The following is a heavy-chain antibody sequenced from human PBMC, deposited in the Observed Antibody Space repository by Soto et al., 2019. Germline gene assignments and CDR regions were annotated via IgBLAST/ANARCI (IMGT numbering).Heavy chain of an antibody. CDR3: ARGITMSQFSLDY. Sequence: PGGSLRLSCAASVFTFSSYSMNWVRQAPGKGLEWVSSISSSSSYIYYADSVKGRFTISRDNAKNSLYLQMNSLRAEDTAVYYCARGITMSQFSLDYWGQGTLVTVSS. V-gene: IGHV3-21*01. J-gene: IGHJ4*02. CDR1: VFTFSSYS. CDR2: ISSSSSYI. D-gene: IGHD3-22*01.